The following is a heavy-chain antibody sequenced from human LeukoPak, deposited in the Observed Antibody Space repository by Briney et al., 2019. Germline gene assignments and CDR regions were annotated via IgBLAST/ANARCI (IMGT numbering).Heavy chain of an antibody. CDR3: ARQHCAGGTCYDDRGFFDF. V-gene: IGHV1-69*06. CDR1: GGTFSTDA. D-gene: IGHD2-15*01. J-gene: IGHJ4*02. CDR2: FIPRFGTT. Sequence: SVKVSCKASGGTFSTDAINWIRQAPGQGLEWMGGFIPRFGTTFYAQKFQGRVTLVADKSTNAAFMEVSNLTSDDTAVYYCARQHCAGGTCYDDRGFFDFWGQGTLVTVSS.